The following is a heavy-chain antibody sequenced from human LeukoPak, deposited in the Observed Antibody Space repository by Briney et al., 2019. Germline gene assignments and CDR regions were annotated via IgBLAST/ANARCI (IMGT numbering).Heavy chain of an antibody. D-gene: IGHD3-22*01. J-gene: IGHJ4*02. CDR1: GGSISSYY. Sequence: SETLSLTCTVSGGSISSYYWSWIRQPAGKGLEWIGRIYTSGSTNYNPSLKSRVTMSVDTSKNQFSLKLSSVTAADTAVYYCVRDPSGVGGSSGYFDYWGQGTLVTVSS. CDR3: VRDPSGVGGSSGYFDY. CDR2: IYTSGST. V-gene: IGHV4-4*07.